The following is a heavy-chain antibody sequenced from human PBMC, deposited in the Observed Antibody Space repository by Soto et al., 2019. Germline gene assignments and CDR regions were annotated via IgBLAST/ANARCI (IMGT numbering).Heavy chain of an antibody. CDR3: TTEVLGYCSGGSCYESEY. CDR1: GFTVRNNY. J-gene: IGHJ4*02. V-gene: IGHV3-15*01. Sequence: GGSLRLSCAASGFTVRNNYMSWVRQAPGKGLEWVGRIKSKTDGGTTDYAAPVKGRFTISRDDSKNTLYLQMNSLKTEDTAVYYCTTEVLGYCSGGSCYESEYWGQGTLVTVSS. D-gene: IGHD2-15*01. CDR2: IKSKTDGGTT.